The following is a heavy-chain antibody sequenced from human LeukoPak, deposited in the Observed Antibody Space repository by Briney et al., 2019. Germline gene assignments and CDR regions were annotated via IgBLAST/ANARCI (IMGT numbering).Heavy chain of an antibody. D-gene: IGHD1-26*01. CDR1: GFTFDDYG. V-gene: IGHV3-23*01. Sequence: PGGSLRLSCAASGFTFDDYGMSWVRQAPGRGLEWVSTIGGGGESTYYADSVKGRFTISRDNSKNTVYLQMNNLRAEDTAVYYCAKVLSGSQDYWGQGTLVTVFS. J-gene: IGHJ4*02. CDR2: IGGGGEST. CDR3: AKVLSGSQDY.